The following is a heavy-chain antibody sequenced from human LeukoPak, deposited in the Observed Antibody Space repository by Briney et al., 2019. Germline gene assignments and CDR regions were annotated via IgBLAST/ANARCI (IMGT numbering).Heavy chain of an antibody. CDR2: INPNSGGT. CDR1: GYTFTGYY. D-gene: IGHD4-11*01. V-gene: IGHV1-2*02. Sequence: ASVKVSCKASGYTFTGYYMHWVRQAPGQGLEWMGWINPNSGGTNYAQKFQGRVTMTRDTSISTAYMELSRLRSDDTAVYYCARVGYSNSRKGWFDPWGQGTLATVSS. J-gene: IGHJ5*02. CDR3: ARVGYSNSRKGWFDP.